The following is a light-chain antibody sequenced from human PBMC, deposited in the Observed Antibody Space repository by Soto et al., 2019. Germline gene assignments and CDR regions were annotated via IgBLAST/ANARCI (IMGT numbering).Light chain of an antibody. CDR1: QSVSSSY. CDR3: QQYKNWPL. V-gene: IGKV3-20*01. CDR2: GAS. J-gene: IGKJ1*01. Sequence: EIVLTQSPGTLSSSPGEIATLYFSASQSVSSSYLAWYQQKPGQAPRLLIYGASSRATGIPDRFSGSGSGTDFTLTISRLEPEDFAVYYCQQYKNWPLFGQGTKVDIK.